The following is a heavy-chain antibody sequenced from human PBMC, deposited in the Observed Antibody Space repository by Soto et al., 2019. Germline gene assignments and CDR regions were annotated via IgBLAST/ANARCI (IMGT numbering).Heavy chain of an antibody. CDR2: ISSGGDNT. V-gene: IGHV3-23*01. J-gene: IGHJ3*02. CDR1: GYNFNKYA. D-gene: IGHD3-22*01. Sequence: GGSLGLSCVASGYNFNKYALGWVRQAPGKGLEWVSAISSGGDNTHYADSVKGRFTITRDNSKNMLYLEMNSLTVEDTAVYYCVRRAQYFDGTGFHAFDIWGQGTRVTVSS. CDR3: VRRAQYFDGTGFHAFDI.